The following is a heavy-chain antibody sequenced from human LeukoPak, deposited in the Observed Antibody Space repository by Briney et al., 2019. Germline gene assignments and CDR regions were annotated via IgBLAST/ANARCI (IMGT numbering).Heavy chain of an antibody. Sequence: PGGSLRLSCAASGFTFSSYSMNWVRQAPGKGLEWVSSISSSSSYIYYADSVKGRFTISRDNAKNSLYLRMNSLRAEDTAVYYCARDDGDGYNYGFDYWGQGTLVTVSS. D-gene: IGHD5-24*01. V-gene: IGHV3-21*01. CDR1: GFTFSSYS. CDR3: ARDDGDGYNYGFDY. J-gene: IGHJ4*02. CDR2: ISSSSSYI.